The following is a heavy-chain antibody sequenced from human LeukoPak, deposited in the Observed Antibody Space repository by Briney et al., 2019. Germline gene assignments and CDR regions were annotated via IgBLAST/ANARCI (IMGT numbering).Heavy chain of an antibody. CDR1: GSTISSTRYY. CDR2: LYYSGST. J-gene: IGHJ6*03. V-gene: IGHV4-39*01. Sequence: PSETLSLTCSVSGSTISSTRYYWGWIRQPPGKGLEWIGSLYYSGSTYYNPSLKSRVTISVDTSKNQCSLNLSSVTAADTAVYYCARHPGYYSFYMDVWGKGTTVTVSS. CDR3: ARHPGYYSFYMDV.